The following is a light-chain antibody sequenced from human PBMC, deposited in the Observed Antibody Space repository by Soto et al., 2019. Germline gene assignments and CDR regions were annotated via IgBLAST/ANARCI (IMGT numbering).Light chain of an antibody. CDR2: GAS. CDR3: QQLHSYPYT. Sequence: IQLTQSPSSLSASVGDRVTITCRASQDISINLAWYHQIPGKAPKVLISGASAVQTGVPSEFSCSGSGTDFTLTISSLQPEHFATYYCQQLHSYPYTFGQGTKLEI. CDR1: QDISIN. V-gene: IGKV1-9*01. J-gene: IGKJ2*01.